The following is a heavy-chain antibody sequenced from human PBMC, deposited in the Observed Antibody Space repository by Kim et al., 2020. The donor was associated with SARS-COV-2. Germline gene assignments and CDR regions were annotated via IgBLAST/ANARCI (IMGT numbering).Heavy chain of an antibody. D-gene: IGHD5-12*01. CDR2: INHSGST. V-gene: IGHV4-34*01. J-gene: IGHJ6*02. CDR1: GGSFSGYY. Sequence: SETLSLTCAVYGGSFSGYYWSWIRQPPGKGLEWIGEINHSGSTNYNPSLKSRVTISVDTSKNQFSLKLSSVTAADTAVYYCARGLVDNYYYGMDVWGQGT. CDR3: ARGLVDNYYYGMDV.